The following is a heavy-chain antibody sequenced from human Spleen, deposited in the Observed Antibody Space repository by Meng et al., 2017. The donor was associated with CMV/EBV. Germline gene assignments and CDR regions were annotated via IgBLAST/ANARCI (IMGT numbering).Heavy chain of an antibody. CDR1: RGPISRTNW. Sequence: VSRGPISRTNWWSWVRQSPGKGLEWIGGIHHSGSTKYNPSLKTRVTISLDRSNNQFSLEMNSLTAADTAVYFCARGHLTGTTYWFDPWGQGTLVTVSS. D-gene: IGHD1-7*01. CDR3: ARGHLTGTTYWFDP. V-gene: IGHV4-4*01. CDR2: IHHSGST. J-gene: IGHJ5*02.